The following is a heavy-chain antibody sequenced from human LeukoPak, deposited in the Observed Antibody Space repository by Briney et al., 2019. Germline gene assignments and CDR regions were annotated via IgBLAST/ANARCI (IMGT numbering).Heavy chain of an antibody. Sequence: PSETLSLTCTVSGYSISSGYYWGWIRQPPGKGLEWIGSIYYSGSTYYNPSLKSRVTISVDTSKNQFSLKLSSVTAADTAVYYCARRLVRGVIITDYYYYMDVWGKGTTVTISS. CDR1: GYSISSGYY. J-gene: IGHJ6*03. CDR2: IYYSGST. V-gene: IGHV4-38-2*02. D-gene: IGHD3-10*01. CDR3: ARRLVRGVIITDYYYYMDV.